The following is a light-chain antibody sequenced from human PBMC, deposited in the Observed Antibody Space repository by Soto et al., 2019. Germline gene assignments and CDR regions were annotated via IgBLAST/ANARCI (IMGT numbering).Light chain of an antibody. CDR3: SSYTITATL. CDR2: DVT. J-gene: IGLJ2*01. V-gene: IGLV2-14*03. CDR1: SNDVGLYNY. Sequence: QSALTQPASVSGSPGQSITISCTGSSNDVGLYNYVSWYQQHPGKAPKLVISDVTNRPSGVSDRFSGSKSGNTAFLTISGLQAEDVADYYCSSYTITATLFGRGTKVTVL.